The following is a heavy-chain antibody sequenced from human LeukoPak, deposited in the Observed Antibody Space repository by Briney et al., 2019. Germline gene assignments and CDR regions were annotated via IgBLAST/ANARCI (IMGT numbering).Heavy chain of an antibody. CDR1: GGTFSSYA. V-gene: IGHV1-69*04. D-gene: IGHD2-21*02. Sequence: ASVKVSCKASGGTFSSYAISWVRQAPGQGLEWMGRIIPILGIANYAQKFQGRVTITADKSTSTAYMELSSLRSEDTAVYYCARDHQPYCGGDCYSGDAFDIWGQGTMVTVSS. CDR2: IIPILGIA. J-gene: IGHJ3*02. CDR3: ARDHQPYCGGDCYSGDAFDI.